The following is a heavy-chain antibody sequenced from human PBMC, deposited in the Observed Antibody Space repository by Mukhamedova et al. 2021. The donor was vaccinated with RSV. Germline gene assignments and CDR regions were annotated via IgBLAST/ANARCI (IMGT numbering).Heavy chain of an antibody. V-gene: IGHV4-59*01. J-gene: IGHJ6*02. D-gene: IGHD5-24*01. Sequence: KSRVTISVDTSKNQFSLKLSSVTAADTAVYYCARAVEMATIGYYYYGMDVWGQGNTVTVSS. CDR3: ARAVEMATIGYYYYGMDV.